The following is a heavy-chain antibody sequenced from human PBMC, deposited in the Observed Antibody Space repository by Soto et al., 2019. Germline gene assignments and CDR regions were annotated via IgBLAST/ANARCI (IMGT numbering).Heavy chain of an antibody. Sequence: SETLSLTCTVSGGSISSGGYYWSWIRQHPGKGLEWIGYIYYSGSTYYNPSLKSRVTISVDTSKNQFSLKLSSVTAADTAVYYCARDHSGYDLESGVSYYYGMDVWGQGTTVTV. CDR1: GGSISSGGYY. CDR2: IYYSGST. D-gene: IGHD5-12*01. J-gene: IGHJ6*02. V-gene: IGHV4-31*03. CDR3: ARDHSGYDLESGVSYYYGMDV.